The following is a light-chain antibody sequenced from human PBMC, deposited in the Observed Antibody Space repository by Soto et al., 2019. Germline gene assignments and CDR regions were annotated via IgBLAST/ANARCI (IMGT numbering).Light chain of an antibody. CDR2: AAS. Sequence: DIQMTQSPSSLSASVGDRVIITCRASHSISNHLNWYQQKPGKAPKLLIFAASSLQSGVPSRFSGSGSGTDFTLTISSLQPEDFATYFCQQKYRLPRTFGQGTKVDI. J-gene: IGKJ1*01. CDR3: QQKYRLPRT. V-gene: IGKV1-39*01. CDR1: HSISNH.